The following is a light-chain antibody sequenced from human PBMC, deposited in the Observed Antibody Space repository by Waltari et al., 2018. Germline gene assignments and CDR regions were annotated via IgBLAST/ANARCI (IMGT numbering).Light chain of an antibody. CDR1: PSVLYSPNSKNY. V-gene: IGKV4-1*01. J-gene: IGKJ1*01. CDR2: WAS. Sequence: DIVMTQSPDSLAVSLGERATINCKSSPSVLYSPNSKNYLAWYQQKPGQPPKLLIYWASTRESGVPDRFSGSGSGTDFTLTISSLQAEDVAVYYCHQYSATPWTFGQGTKVEI. CDR3: HQYSATPWT.